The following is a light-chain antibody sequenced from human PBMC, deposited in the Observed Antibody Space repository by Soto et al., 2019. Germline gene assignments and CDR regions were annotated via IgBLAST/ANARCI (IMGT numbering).Light chain of an antibody. Sequence: EIVMTQSPVTLSVSPGERATLSCRASESVSSNLAWYQQKPGQAPRLLIYGASTRATGIPARFSGSGSGTDFTLTISRLEPEDFSVFYCQQYGTSEIIFGQGTRLEIK. J-gene: IGKJ5*01. CDR1: ESVSSN. CDR3: QQYGTSEII. CDR2: GAS. V-gene: IGKV3-15*01.